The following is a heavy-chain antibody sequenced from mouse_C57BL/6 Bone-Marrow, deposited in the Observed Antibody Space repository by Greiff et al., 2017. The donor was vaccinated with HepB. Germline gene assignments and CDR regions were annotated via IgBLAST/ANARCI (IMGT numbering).Heavy chain of an antibody. J-gene: IGHJ3*01. CDR1: GYTLTDYY. CDR3: ARGENRNMPFYYGNPAWFAY. V-gene: IGHV1-26*01. D-gene: IGHD2-1*01. CDR2: INPNNGGT. Sequence: EVQLQQSGPELVKPGASVKISCKASGYTLTDYYMNWVKQSHGKSLEWIGDINPNNGGTSYNQKFKGKATLTVDKSSSTAYMELRSLTSEDSAVYYCARGENRNMPFYYGNPAWFAYWGQGTLVTVSA.